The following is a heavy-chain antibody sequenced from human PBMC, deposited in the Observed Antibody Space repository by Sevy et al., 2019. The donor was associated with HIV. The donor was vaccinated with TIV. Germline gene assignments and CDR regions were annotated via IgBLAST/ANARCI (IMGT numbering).Heavy chain of an antibody. CDR3: ARAIAAAAGF. J-gene: IGHJ4*01. D-gene: IGHD6-13*01. V-gene: IGHV3-7*01. Sequence: GGSLRLSCAASGFTLNAYWMHWVRQAPGKGLEWLANINQDGSTQDYAASVKGRFTISRDNAKNLVYLQMNTMRPEDTGLDYCARAIAAAAGFWGHGTLVTVSS. CDR2: INQDGSTQ. CDR1: GFTLNAYW.